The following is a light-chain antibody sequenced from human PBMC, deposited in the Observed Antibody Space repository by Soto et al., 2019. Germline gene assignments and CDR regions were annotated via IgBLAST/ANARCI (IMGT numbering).Light chain of an antibody. Sequence: QLTQSPTTLPASVGDRVTLTCRASESISNWLAWYQQRPGTAPKLLIYHASILETAVPSRFSGNGSGTEFTHTISSLQPGDFATYYCQQYRTYSFGQGSRVEIK. J-gene: IGKJ1*01. V-gene: IGKV1-5*01. CDR1: ESISNW. CDR3: QQYRTYS. CDR2: HAS.